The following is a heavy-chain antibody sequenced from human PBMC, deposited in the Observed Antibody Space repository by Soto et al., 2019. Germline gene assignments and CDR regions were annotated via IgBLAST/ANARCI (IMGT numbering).Heavy chain of an antibody. CDR3: ATSRDATSGGLDY. D-gene: IGHD2-15*01. J-gene: IGHJ4*02. Sequence: ASVKVSCTASGYTFTGYYMHWVRQAPGQGLEWMGWINPNSGDTNCAQKFQGWVTMTRDTSISTAYMELSRLRSDDTAIYYCATSRDATSGGLDYWGQGTLVTVSS. CDR2: INPNSGDT. V-gene: IGHV1-2*04. CDR1: GYTFTGYY.